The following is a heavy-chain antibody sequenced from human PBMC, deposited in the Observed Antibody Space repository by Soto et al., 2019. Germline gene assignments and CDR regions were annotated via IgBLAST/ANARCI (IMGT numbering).Heavy chain of an antibody. D-gene: IGHD6-19*01. CDR1: GGTFSSYA. CDR2: IIPIFGTA. V-gene: IGHV1-69*13. Sequence: SVKVSCKASGGTFSSYAISWVRQAPGQGLEWMGGIIPIFGTANYAQKFQGRVTITADESTSTAYMELSSLRSEDTAVYYCARDYLRYSSGWYYYWGQGTLVTSPQ. CDR3: ARDYLRYSSGWYYY. J-gene: IGHJ4*02.